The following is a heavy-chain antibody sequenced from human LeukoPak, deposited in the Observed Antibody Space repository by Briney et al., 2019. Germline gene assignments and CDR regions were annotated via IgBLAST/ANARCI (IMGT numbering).Heavy chain of an antibody. V-gene: IGHV4-4*09. CDR3: ATQNYYDSSGYYYYYYMDV. CDR1: GGSISSYY. J-gene: IGHJ6*03. CDR2: IYTSGST. Sequence: PSETLSLTCTVSGGSISSYYWSWIRQPPGKGLEWIGYIYTSGSTNYNPSLKSRVTISVDTSKNQFSLKLCSVTAADTAVYYCATQNYYDSSGYYYYYYMDVWGKGTTVTVSS. D-gene: IGHD3-22*01.